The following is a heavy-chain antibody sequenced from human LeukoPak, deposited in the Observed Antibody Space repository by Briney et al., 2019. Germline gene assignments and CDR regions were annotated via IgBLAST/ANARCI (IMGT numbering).Heavy chain of an antibody. D-gene: IGHD2-15*01. CDR3: ARERGGQRSGQFDQ. Sequence: SETLSLTCTVSGDSIRSSYWSWIRQPPGETLEWVGYIYYSGSANYNPSLKDRVTMSVDTSKNQLSLRLSSVTAADTAVYYCARERGGQRSGQFDQWGQGILVTVSS. CDR2: IYYSGSA. J-gene: IGHJ4*02. V-gene: IGHV4-59*01. CDR1: GDSIRSSY.